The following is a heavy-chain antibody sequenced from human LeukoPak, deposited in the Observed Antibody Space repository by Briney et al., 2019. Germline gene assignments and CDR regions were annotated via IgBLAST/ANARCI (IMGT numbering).Heavy chain of an antibody. Sequence: ASVKVSCKASGYTFTSYDISWVRQAPGQGLEWMGWISAYNGNTNYAQKLQGRVTMTTDTSTSTAYMELRSLRSDDTAVYYCARDEKADYGDFGFDYWGQGTLVTVSS. J-gene: IGHJ4*02. D-gene: IGHD4-17*01. V-gene: IGHV1-18*01. CDR3: ARDEKADYGDFGFDY. CDR2: ISAYNGNT. CDR1: GYTFTSYD.